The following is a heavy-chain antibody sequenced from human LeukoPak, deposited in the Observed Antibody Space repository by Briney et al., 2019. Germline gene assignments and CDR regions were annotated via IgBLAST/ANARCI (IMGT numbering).Heavy chain of an antibody. V-gene: IGHV3-48*03. Sequence: GGSLRLSCAASRFTFSSFEMKWVRQAPGKGLEWVSYISSGGSTIYYADSVKGRFTISRDNARNSLYLQMNSLRAEDTAVYYCARDYAGSSPFDYWGQGTLVTVSS. D-gene: IGHD4-23*01. CDR2: ISSGGSTI. CDR1: RFTFSSFE. CDR3: ARDYAGSSPFDY. J-gene: IGHJ4*02.